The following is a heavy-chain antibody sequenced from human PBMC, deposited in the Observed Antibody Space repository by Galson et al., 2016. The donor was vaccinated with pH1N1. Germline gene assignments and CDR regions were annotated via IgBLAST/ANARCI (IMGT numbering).Heavy chain of an antibody. D-gene: IGHD6-13*01. CDR1: RFSFSDYW. CDR2: INQDGSQK. Sequence: LRLSCAGSRFSFSDYWMHWVRQAPGKGLEWVANINQDGSQKYYVDSVRGRFTISRDNAKNSLYLQMNSLRAEDTAVYYCAKAIGASGAFWGQGTLVTVSS. CDR3: AKAIGASGAF. J-gene: IGHJ4*02. V-gene: IGHV3-7*01.